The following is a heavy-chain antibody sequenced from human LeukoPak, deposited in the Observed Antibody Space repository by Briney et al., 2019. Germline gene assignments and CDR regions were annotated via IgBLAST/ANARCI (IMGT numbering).Heavy chain of an antibody. D-gene: IGHD3-10*01. CDR1: GDSVSSNSAA. J-gene: IGHJ6*03. V-gene: IGHV6-1*01. Sequence: SQTLSLTCAISGDSVSSNSAAWTWIRQSPSRGPEWLGRTYYRSKWYSDYAVSVKNRITINPDTSKNQFSLQLNSVTPEDTAVYYCARGIIMVRGVYYYYYMDVWGKGTTVTISS. CDR2: TYYRSKWYS. CDR3: ARGIIMVRGVYYYYYMDV.